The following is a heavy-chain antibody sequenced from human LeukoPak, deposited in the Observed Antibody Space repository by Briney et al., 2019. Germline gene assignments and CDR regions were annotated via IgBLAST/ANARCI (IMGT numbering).Heavy chain of an antibody. Sequence: ASVKVSCKASGYTFTSYGISWVRQAPGQGLEWMGWISAYNGNTNYAQKLQGRVTMTTDTSTSTAYMELRSLRSDDTAVCYCARDHGIFGVVIPLVWGQGTLVTVSS. J-gene: IGHJ4*02. D-gene: IGHD3-3*01. CDR3: ARDHGIFGVVIPLV. CDR1: GYTFTSYG. CDR2: ISAYNGNT. V-gene: IGHV1-18*01.